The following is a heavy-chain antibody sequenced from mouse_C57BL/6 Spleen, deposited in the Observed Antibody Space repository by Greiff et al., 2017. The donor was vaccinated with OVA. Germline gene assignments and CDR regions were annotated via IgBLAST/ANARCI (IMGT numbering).Heavy chain of an antibody. CDR2: ISDGGSYT. J-gene: IGHJ4*01. CDR1: GFTFSSYA. D-gene: IGHD1-1*01. V-gene: IGHV5-4*03. Sequence: EVKLMESGGGLVKPGGSLKLSCAASGFTFSSYAMSWVRQTPEKRLEWVATISDGGSYTYYPDNVKGRFTISRDNAKNNLYLQMSHLKSEDTAMYYCARALLLRSYYAMDYWGQGTSVTVSS. CDR3: ARALLLRSYYAMDY.